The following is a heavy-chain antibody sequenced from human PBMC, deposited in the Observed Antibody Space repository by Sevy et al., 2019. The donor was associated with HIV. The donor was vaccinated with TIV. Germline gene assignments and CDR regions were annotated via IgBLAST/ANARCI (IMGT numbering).Heavy chain of an antibody. D-gene: IGHD3-10*01. CDR1: GFTFDDYG. Sequence: GGSLRLSCAASGFTFDDYGMSWVRQAPGKGLEWVSGVNWNGGSKGYADSLKGRFTISGDNAKNSLYLQMNSLRAEDTALYYCARDVNYYGSGSYYIQDYWGQGTLVTVSS. CDR2: VNWNGGSK. V-gene: IGHV3-20*04. J-gene: IGHJ4*02. CDR3: ARDVNYYGSGSYYIQDY.